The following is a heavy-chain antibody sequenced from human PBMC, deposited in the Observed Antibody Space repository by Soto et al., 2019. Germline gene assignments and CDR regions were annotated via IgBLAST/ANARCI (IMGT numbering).Heavy chain of an antibody. D-gene: IGHD4-4*01. CDR3: ARRRDYSNYHMDV. CDR1: GYSFTSYW. J-gene: IGHJ6*03. CDR2: IYPSDSDT. V-gene: IGHV5-51*01. Sequence: GESLKISCKGSGYSFTSYWIGWVRQMPGKGLEWMGIIYPSDSDTRYSPSFQGQVTISADKSISTAYLQWSSLKASDTAMYYCARRRDYSNYHMDVWGKGTTVTVSS.